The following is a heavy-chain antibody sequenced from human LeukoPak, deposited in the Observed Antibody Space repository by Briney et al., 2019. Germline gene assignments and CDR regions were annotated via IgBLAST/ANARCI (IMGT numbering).Heavy chain of an antibody. J-gene: IGHJ4*02. CDR3: ATGYCSGGSCYRPFDY. CDR1: GFTFGTYA. V-gene: IGHV3-21*01. D-gene: IGHD2-15*01. Sequence: KPGASLRLSCAASGFTFGTYAMSWVRQAPGKGLEWVSSISSSSSYICYADSVKGRFTISRDNAKNSLYLQMNSLRAEDTAVYYCATGYCSGGSCYRPFDYWGQGTLVTVSS. CDR2: ISSSSSYI.